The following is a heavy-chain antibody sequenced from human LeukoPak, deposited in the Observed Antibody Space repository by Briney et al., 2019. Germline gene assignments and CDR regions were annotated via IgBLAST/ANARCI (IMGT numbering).Heavy chain of an antibody. CDR2: INPNSGGT. CDR1: GYTFTGYY. V-gene: IGHV1-2*02. D-gene: IGHD4-17*01. Sequence: ASVKVFCKASGYTFTGYYMHWVRQAPGQGLEWMGWINPNSGGTNYAQKFQGRVTMTRDTSISTAYMELSRLRSDDTAVYYCARVHDYGDYLDYWGQGTLVTVSS. CDR3: ARVHDYGDYLDY. J-gene: IGHJ4*02.